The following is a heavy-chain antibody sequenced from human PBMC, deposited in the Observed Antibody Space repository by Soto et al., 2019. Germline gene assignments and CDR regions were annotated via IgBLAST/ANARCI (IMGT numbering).Heavy chain of an antibody. J-gene: IGHJ4*01. CDR1: GYTFTSYY. CDR2: INPSGGST. D-gene: IGHD6-19*01. Sequence: GASVKVSCKASGYTFTSYYMHWVRQAPGQGLEWMGIINPSGGSTSYAQKFQGRVTMTRDTSTSTVYMELSSLRSEDTVVYYCARDRMAVADPGGYFDYWGQGTLVTVSS. CDR3: ARDRMAVADPGGYFDY. V-gene: IGHV1-46*01.